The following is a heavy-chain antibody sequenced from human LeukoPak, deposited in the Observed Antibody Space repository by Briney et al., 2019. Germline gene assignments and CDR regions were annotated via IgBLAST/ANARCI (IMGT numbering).Heavy chain of an antibody. V-gene: IGHV1-24*01. CDR2: FDPEDGET. Sequence: ASVKVSCKVSGYTLTELSMHWVRQAPGKGLEWIGGFDPEDGETIYAQKFQGRITMTEDTSTDTAYMELSSLRSEDTAVYYCAREYSSSWQNWFDPWGQGTLVTVSS. CDR3: AREYSSSWQNWFDP. J-gene: IGHJ5*02. CDR1: GYTLTELS. D-gene: IGHD6-13*01.